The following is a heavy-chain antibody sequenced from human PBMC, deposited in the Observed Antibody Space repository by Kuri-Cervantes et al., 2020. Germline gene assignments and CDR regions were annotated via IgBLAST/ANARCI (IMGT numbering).Heavy chain of an antibody. D-gene: IGHD2-15*01. CDR3: AKDLVVAATPLDY. CDR2: ISSSDWIY. Sequence: GESLKISCAASGFTFSSYWMHWVRQAPGKGLEWVAYISSSDWIYNYGDSVKGRFTISRDNSKNTLYLQMNSLRAEDTAVYYCAKDLVVAATPLDYWGQGTLVTVSS. J-gene: IGHJ4*02. V-gene: IGHV3-23*01. CDR1: GFTFSSYW.